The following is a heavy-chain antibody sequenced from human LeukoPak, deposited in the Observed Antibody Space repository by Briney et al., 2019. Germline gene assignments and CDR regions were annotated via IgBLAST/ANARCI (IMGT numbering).Heavy chain of an antibody. CDR2: IYYSGST. CDR3: ARIITYYDILTGYSPVGYFDY. J-gene: IGHJ4*02. D-gene: IGHD3-9*01. Sequence: SETLSLTCTVSGGSISSYYWSWIRQPPGKGLEWIGYIYYSGSTNYNPSLKSRVTISVDTSKNQFSLKLSSVTAADTAVYYCARIITYYDILTGYSPVGYFDYWGQGTLVTVSS. V-gene: IGHV4-59*08. CDR1: GGSISSYY.